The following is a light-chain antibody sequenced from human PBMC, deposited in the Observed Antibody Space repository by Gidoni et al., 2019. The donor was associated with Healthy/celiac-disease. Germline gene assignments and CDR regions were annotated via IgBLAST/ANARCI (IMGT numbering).Light chain of an antibody. Sequence: QSALTQPRSVSGPPGPAVTFSCTGTSSDVGVYNYVSWYQQHPGKSPKLMIFAVSQRPSWVPDRFSGSKSGNTASLTISGLQAEDEADYYCCSYAGSYTGVFGGGTKLTVL. CDR3: CSYAGSYTGV. CDR1: SSDVGVYNY. V-gene: IGLV2-11*01. CDR2: AVS. J-gene: IGLJ3*02.